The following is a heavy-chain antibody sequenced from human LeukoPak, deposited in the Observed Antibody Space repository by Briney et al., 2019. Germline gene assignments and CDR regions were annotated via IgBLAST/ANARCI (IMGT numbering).Heavy chain of an antibody. CDR1: GGSLSGHY. J-gene: IGHJ3*01. Sequence: PSETLSLTCTVSGGSLSGHYWSWIRQPPGKRLERIGYVSYTGGTKYNPSLQSRVTISIDTSKSQFSLKLTSVTSADTAVYSCARLLDNDISGDPDTFDVWGQGTTVIVSS. CDR2: VSYTGGT. V-gene: IGHV4-59*11. CDR3: ARLLDNDISGDPDTFDV. D-gene: IGHD3-22*01.